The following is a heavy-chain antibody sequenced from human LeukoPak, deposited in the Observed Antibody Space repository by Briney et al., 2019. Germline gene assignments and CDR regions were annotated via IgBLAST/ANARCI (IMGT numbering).Heavy chain of an antibody. Sequence: GGSLTLSCAASGFTFSSYAMHWVRQAPGEGLEGGAVISYDGSNKYYADSVKGRFTISRDNSKNTLYLQMNSRRAEDTAVYYCAGGGGGRAAAVGYWGQGTLVTVSS. CDR3: AGGGGGRAAAVGY. CDR2: ISYDGSNK. J-gene: IGHJ4*02. CDR1: GFTFSSYA. V-gene: IGHV3-30*04. D-gene: IGHD6-13*01.